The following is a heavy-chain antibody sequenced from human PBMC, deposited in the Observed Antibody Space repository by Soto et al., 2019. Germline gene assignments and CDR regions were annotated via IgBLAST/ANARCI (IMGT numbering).Heavy chain of an antibody. V-gene: IGHV4-30-2*01. CDR2: IYHSGST. J-gene: IGHJ6*02. D-gene: IGHD3-10*01. CDR3: ARDALTGYYGSGSYYIGMDV. CDR1: GGSISSGGYS. Sequence: SETLSLTCAVSGGSISSGGYSWSWIRQPPGKGLEWIGYIYHSGSTYYNPSLKSRVTISVDTSKNQFSLKLSSVTAADTAVYYCARDALTGYYGSGSYYIGMDVWGQGTTVTVSS.